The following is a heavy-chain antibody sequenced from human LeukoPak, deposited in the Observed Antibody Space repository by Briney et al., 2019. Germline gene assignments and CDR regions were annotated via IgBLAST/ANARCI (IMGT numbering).Heavy chain of an antibody. CDR2: INPNSGGT. CDR1: GYTFTGYY. D-gene: IGHD2/OR15-2a*01. J-gene: IGHJ4*02. V-gene: IGHV1-2*06. Sequence: ASVKVSCKASGYTFTGYYMHWVRQAPGQGLEWMGRINPNSGGTNYAQKFQGRVTMTRDTSITTVYMELSSLTSDDTAVYYCARDLSPPFNGGLDYWGQGTLSPSPQ. CDR3: ARDLSPPFNGGLDY.